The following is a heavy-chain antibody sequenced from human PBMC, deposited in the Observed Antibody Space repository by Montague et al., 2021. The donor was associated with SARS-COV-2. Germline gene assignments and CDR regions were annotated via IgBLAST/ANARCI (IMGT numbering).Heavy chain of an antibody. CDR1: GGSFNFYY. D-gene: IGHD2-8*01. CDR2: ITHRGST. Sequence: SETLSLTCGVDGGSFNFYYWCWFRQPPGKGLEWFVAITHRGSTTNNPSPQTRVTISVDTSMNHFSPKLISVTAADTAVYYCSGGQEVYAIMEELNYWGQGTLVSVSS. J-gene: IGHJ4*02. CDR3: SGGQEVYAIMEELNY. V-gene: IGHV4-34*01.